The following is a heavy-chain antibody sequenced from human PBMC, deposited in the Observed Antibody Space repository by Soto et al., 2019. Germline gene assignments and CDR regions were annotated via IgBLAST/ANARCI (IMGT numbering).Heavy chain of an antibody. Sequence: QMQLQESGEGLVKPSETLSLTCAVSSASIITEQRWTWVRQPPGKGLEWIGEIHHSGSTNNNPSLRSRVTMSVDKSKNQFSLNLNSVTAADTALYYCARSFGWYAIDHWGQGTLVIVSS. CDR3: ARSFGWYAIDH. CDR2: IHHSGST. J-gene: IGHJ4*02. D-gene: IGHD6-19*01. V-gene: IGHV4-4*02. CDR1: SASIITEQR.